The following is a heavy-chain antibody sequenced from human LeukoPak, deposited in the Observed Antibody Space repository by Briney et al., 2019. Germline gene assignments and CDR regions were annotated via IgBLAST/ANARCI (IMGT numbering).Heavy chain of an antibody. CDR3: ARESNTGCHFDY. CDR1: GFTFSTYW. Sequence: GGSLRLSCAASGFTFSTYWMHWVRQAPGKGLEWVSVIYRGDKTYYTDSVKGRFTISRDNSRNTLYLQLNSLRAEDTAIYYCARESNTGCHFDYWGQGTLVTVSS. V-gene: IGHV3-53*01. D-gene: IGHD2-2*01. J-gene: IGHJ4*02. CDR2: IYRGDKT.